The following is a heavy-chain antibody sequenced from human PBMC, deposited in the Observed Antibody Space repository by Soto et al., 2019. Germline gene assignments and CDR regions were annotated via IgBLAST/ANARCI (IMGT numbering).Heavy chain of an antibody. CDR2: IYYLGST. CDR3: ERAGYDGSGSPYSAY. CDR1: GGSMSEYF. D-gene: IGHD3-10*01. J-gene: IGHJ4*02. V-gene: IGHV4-59*01. Sequence: SGTLSLTCSVSGGSMSEYFWSWIRQSPGKGLEWIGYIYYLGSTDYNPSLKSRVTISVDTSKRQFSLRLTSVTAADTAVYYCERAGYDGSGSPYSAYWGPGTQVTVSS.